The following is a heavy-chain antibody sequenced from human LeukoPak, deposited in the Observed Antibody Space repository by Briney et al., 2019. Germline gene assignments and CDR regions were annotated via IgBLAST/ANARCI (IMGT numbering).Heavy chain of an antibody. J-gene: IGHJ3*02. Sequence: GGSLRLSCAASGFTFIAYDMNWVRQAPGKGLEWVSHITSSGSTIYYADSVKGRFTISRDNAKNSLYLQMNSLRAEDTAVYYCARPGYNSSWSAFDIWGQGTMVTVSS. CDR3: ARPGYNSSWSAFDI. CDR2: ITSSGSTI. D-gene: IGHD6-13*01. CDR1: GFTFIAYD. V-gene: IGHV3-48*03.